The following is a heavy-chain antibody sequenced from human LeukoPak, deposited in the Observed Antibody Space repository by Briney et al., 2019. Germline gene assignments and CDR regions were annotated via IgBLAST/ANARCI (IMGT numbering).Heavy chain of an antibody. J-gene: IGHJ4*02. CDR1: GFTFSSYA. CDR3: ARDPAVAGTPFDY. V-gene: IGHV3-23*01. CDR2: ISGSGGST. D-gene: IGHD6-19*01. Sequence: GGSLRLSCAASGFTFSSYAMSWVRQAPGKGLEWVSAISGSGGSTYYADSVKGRFTISRDNAKNTLYLQMNSLRAEDTAVYYCARDPAVAGTPFDYWGQGTLVTVSS.